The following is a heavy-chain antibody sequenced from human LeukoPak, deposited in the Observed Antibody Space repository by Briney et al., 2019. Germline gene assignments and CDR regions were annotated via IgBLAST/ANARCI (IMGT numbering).Heavy chain of an antibody. Sequence: GASVKVSCKASGGTFSSYVISWVRQAPGQGLEWMGGIIPIFGTANYARKFQGRVTIITDESTSTAYMELSSLRSEDTAVYYCARDGGYSSPTGYYYMDVWGKGTTATVSS. D-gene: IGHD6-13*01. J-gene: IGHJ6*03. CDR3: ARDGGYSSPTGYYYMDV. V-gene: IGHV1-69*05. CDR2: IIPIFGTA. CDR1: GGTFSSYV.